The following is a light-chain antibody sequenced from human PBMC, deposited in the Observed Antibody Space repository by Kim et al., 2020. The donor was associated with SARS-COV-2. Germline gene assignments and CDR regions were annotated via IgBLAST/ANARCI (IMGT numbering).Light chain of an antibody. J-gene: IGLJ2*01. CDR3: QSYNRDNVI. CDR1: SGGIGDNY. Sequence: GQTVTISCTRSSGGIGDNYVQWYQQRPRGGPTTVIYEDDQRPSWVSDRFSGSIDNSSNSASLTFSGLRTEDEDDYYCQSYNRDNVIFGGGTQLTVL. CDR2: EDD. V-gene: IGLV6-57*03.